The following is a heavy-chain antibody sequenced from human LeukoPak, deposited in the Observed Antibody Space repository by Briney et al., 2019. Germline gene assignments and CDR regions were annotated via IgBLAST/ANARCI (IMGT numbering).Heavy chain of an antibody. CDR3: ARGSNYYDSSGYYGY. V-gene: IGHV4-38-2*02. Sequence: KPSETLSLTCTVSGYSISSGYYWGWIRQPPGKGLEWIGSIYHSGSTYYNPSLKSRVTISVDTSKNQFSLKLSSVTTADTAVYYCARGSNYYDSSGYYGYWGQGTLVTVSS. J-gene: IGHJ4*02. D-gene: IGHD3-22*01. CDR2: IYHSGST. CDR1: GYSISSGYY.